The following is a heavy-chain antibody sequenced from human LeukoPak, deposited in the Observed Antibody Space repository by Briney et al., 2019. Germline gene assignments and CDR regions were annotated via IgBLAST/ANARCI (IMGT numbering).Heavy chain of an antibody. J-gene: IGHJ4*02. CDR3: TTRNYGRTKPDY. Sequence: PGGSLRLSCAASGFTFSNAWMSWVRQAPGKGLEWVGRIKSKTDGGTTDYAAPVKGRFTISRDDSKNTLYLQMNSLKTEDTAVYYCTTRNYGRTKPDYWGQGPLVTVSS. CDR2: IKSKTDGGTT. D-gene: IGHD1-7*01. V-gene: IGHV3-15*01. CDR1: GFTFSNAW.